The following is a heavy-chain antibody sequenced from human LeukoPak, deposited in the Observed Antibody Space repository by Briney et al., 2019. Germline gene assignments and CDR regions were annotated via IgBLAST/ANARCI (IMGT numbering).Heavy chain of an antibody. CDR2: ISHSGST. J-gene: IGHJ4*02. V-gene: IGHV4-34*01. D-gene: IGHD3-16*01. CDR3: ARINYDYVWGSYPLYYFDY. CDR1: GESFRAYY. Sequence: SETLSLTCAVYGESFRAYYWTWLRQPPGKGLEWIGEISHSGSTNYNPSLKSRVTISVDTSKNQFSLRLSSVTAADTAVYYCARINYDYVWGSYPLYYFDYWGQGTLVTVSS.